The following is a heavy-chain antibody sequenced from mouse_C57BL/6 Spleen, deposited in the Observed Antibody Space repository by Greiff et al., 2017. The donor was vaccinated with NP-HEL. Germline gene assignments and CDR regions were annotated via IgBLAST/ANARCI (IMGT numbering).Heavy chain of an antibody. D-gene: IGHD3-2*02. CDR2: INPSNGGT. Sequence: QVQLKQPGTELVKPGASVKLSCKASGYTFTSYWMHWVKQRPGQGLEWIGNINPSNGGTNYNEKFKSKATLTVDKSSSTAYMQLSSLTSEDSAVYYCARSGQLRLPFDYWGQGTTLTVSS. V-gene: IGHV1-53*01. CDR3: ARSGQLRLPFDY. CDR1: GYTFTSYW. J-gene: IGHJ2*01.